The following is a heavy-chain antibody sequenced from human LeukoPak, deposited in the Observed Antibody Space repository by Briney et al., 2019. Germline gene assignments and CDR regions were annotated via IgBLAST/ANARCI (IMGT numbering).Heavy chain of an antibody. Sequence: PSETLSLTCTVSGGSISSYYWSWIRQPPRKGLEWIGYIYYSGSTTYNPSLKSRVTISVDTSKNQFSLKLSSVTAADTAVYYCARYGSSWYNWFDPWGQGTLVTVSS. J-gene: IGHJ5*02. CDR1: GGSISSYY. V-gene: IGHV4-59*08. D-gene: IGHD6-13*01. CDR3: ARYGSSWYNWFDP. CDR2: IYYSGST.